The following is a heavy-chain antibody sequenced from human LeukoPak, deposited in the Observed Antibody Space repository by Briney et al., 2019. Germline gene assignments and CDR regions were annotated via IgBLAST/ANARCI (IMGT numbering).Heavy chain of an antibody. J-gene: IGHJ6*01. D-gene: IGHD3-10*01. V-gene: IGHV4-30-4*01. CDR3: ARDRWFPSPLGMDV. CDR1: GGSISNGDHY. CDR2: IYYSGST. Sequence: SETLSLTCNVSGGSISNGDHYWSWIRQPPGKGLEWIGYIYYSGSTYYYPSLRSRVTISIDTSKNQFSLRLRSVTAADTAVYYCARDRWFPSPLGMDVWGQGTRSPSPQ.